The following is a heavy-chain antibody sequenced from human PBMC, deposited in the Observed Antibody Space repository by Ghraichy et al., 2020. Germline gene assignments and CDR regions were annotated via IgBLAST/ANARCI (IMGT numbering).Heavy chain of an antibody. CDR3: ARAPIGSKYYDFWSGYPFPDY. CDR2: IIPIFGTA. CDR1: GGTFSSYA. Sequence: SVKVSCKASGGTFSSYAISWVRQAPGQGLEWMGGIIPIFGTANYAQKFQGRVTITADESTSTAYMELSSLRSEDTAVYYCARAPIGSKYYDFWSGYPFPDYWGQGTLVTVSS. J-gene: IGHJ4*02. V-gene: IGHV1-69*13. D-gene: IGHD3-3*01.